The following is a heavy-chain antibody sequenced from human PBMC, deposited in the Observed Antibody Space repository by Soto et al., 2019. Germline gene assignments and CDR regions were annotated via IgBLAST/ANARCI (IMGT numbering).Heavy chain of an antibody. D-gene: IGHD2-8*02. CDR2: ISYDRSNK. CDR3: ARPRTGDYEDALGI. CDR1: RFTFSRYG. Sequence: GGLLRLSCAASRFTFSRYGSHWARQGPGQGLERVEVISYDRSNKYYADSVKGRFTISRDNSKKTLYLRMNSLRAEDTAVYYSARPRTGDYEDALGIWGQGTMVTVSS. J-gene: IGHJ3*02. V-gene: IGHV3-30-3*01.